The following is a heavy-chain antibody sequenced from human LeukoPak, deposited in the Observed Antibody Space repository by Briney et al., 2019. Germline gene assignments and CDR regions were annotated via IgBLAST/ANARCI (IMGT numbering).Heavy chain of an antibody. D-gene: IGHD3-3*01. CDR1: GFTFSSYA. J-gene: IGHJ2*01. CDR2: ISGSGGST. Sequence: KAGGSLRLSCAASGFTFSSYAMSWVRQAPGKGLEWVSAISGSGGSTYYADSVKGRFTISRDNSKNTLYLQMNSLRAEGTAVYYCAKTHDYTIFGVDRPWYFDLWGRGTLVTVSS. CDR3: AKTHDYTIFGVDRPWYFDL. V-gene: IGHV3-23*01.